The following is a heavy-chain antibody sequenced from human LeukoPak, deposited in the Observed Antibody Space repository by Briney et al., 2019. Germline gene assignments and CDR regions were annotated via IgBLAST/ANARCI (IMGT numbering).Heavy chain of an antibody. D-gene: IGHD6-13*01. CDR3: ARDGAYSSSWYFDY. V-gene: IGHV3-21*01. CDR2: ISTGSGYI. Sequence: GGSLRLSCTASGFTLSSYSMNWVRQAPGRGPEWVSSISTGSGYIYYADSVKGRFTISRDNANNSVFLQVNSLRAEDTAVYYCARDGAYSSSWYFDYWGQGTLVTVSS. J-gene: IGHJ4*02. CDR1: GFTLSSYS.